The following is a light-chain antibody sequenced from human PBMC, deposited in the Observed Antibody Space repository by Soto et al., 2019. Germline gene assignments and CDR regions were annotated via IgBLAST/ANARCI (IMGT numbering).Light chain of an antibody. CDR2: WAS. J-gene: IGKJ1*01. CDR1: QSVLYSSNNRNY. V-gene: IGKV4-1*01. CDR3: QQYYSTPWT. Sequence: DIVMTQSPDSLAVSLGERATINCKSSQSVLYSSNNRNYLAWYQQKPGQPPKLLIYWASTRESGVPDRFSGSGSGTDYTLTISSLQAEEVAVYYCQQYYSTPWTFGQGTEVEIK.